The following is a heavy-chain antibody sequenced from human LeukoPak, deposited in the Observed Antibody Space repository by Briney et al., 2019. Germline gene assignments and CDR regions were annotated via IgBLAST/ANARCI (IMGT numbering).Heavy chain of an antibody. J-gene: IGHJ2*01. CDR3: ARAPRERWQQLTRYFDL. D-gene: IGHD5-24*01. CDR2: IKQDGGEK. CDR1: GFTFSSYW. V-gene: IGHV3-7*01. Sequence: GGSLRLSCAASGFTFSSYWMSWVRQAPGKGLEWVANIKQDGGEKYYVDSVKGRFTISRDNAKNSLYLQMNSLRAEDTAVYYCARAPRERWQQLTRYFDLWGRGTLVTVSS.